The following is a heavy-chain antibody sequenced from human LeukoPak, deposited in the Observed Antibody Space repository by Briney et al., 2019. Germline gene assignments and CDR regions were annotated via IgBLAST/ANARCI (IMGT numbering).Heavy chain of an antibody. CDR3: ARHPTGYPNWFDS. D-gene: IGHD3-9*01. CDR2: ISYSATT. V-gene: IGHV4-39*01. J-gene: IGHJ5*01. Sequence: SETLSLTCTVSGGSITTRPYNWGWIRQPPGKGLEWVGTISYSATTYYKPSLKSRVTMSIDTSKNQFSLNLSSAPAADPAVYYCARHPTGYPNWFDSWGQGTLVIVSS. CDR1: GGSITTRPYN.